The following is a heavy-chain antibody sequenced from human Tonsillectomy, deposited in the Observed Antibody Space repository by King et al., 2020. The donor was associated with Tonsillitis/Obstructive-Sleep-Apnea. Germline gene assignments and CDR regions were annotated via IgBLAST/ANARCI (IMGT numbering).Heavy chain of an antibody. CDR1: GFTFSSYS. D-gene: IGHD2-15*01. CDR3: ARDTGRGISPVDC. V-gene: IGHV3-48*02. CDR2: ISSSSSTI. J-gene: IGHJ4*02. Sequence: VQLVESGGGLVQPGGSLRLSCAASGFTFSSYSMNWVRQAPGRGLEWVSYISSSSSTIYYADSVKGRFTVSRDNAKNSHYLQMNSLRDEDTAVYYCARDTGRGISPVDCWGQGTLVTVSS.